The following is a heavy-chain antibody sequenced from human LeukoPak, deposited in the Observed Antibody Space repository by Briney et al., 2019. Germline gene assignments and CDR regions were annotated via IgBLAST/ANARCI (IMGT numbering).Heavy chain of an antibody. J-gene: IGHJ4*02. V-gene: IGHV3-30*04. CDR2: ISYDGSNK. CDR3: ARRDYGDYPFDY. D-gene: IGHD4-17*01. Sequence: GGSLRLSCAASGFTFSSYAMHWVRQAPGKGLEWVAVISYDGSNKYYADSVKGRFTISRDNSKNTLYLQMNSLRAEDTAVYYCARRDYGDYPFDYWGQGTLVTVSS. CDR1: GFTFSSYA.